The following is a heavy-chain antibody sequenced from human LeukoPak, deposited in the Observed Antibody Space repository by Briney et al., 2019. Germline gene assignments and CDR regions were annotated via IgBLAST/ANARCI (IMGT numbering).Heavy chain of an antibody. CDR2: ISSGGSIF. V-gene: IGHV3-48*03. CDR3: AREEAYCSGTSWFRFFDY. CDR1: GFTFSSYE. Sequence: GGSLRLSCAASGFTFSSYEINWVRQAPGKGLEWISYISSGGSIFYNADSVMGRFTISRDNAKNSLYLQMNSLRAEDTAVYYCAREEAYCSGTSWFRFFDYWGQGTLVSVSS. D-gene: IGHD2-15*01. J-gene: IGHJ4*02.